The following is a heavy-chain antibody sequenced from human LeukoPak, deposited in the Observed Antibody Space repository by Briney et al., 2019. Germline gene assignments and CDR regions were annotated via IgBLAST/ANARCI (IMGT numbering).Heavy chain of an antibody. D-gene: IGHD3-22*01. J-gene: IGHJ4*02. CDR3: AIMHPYYDGSGYWVQ. V-gene: IGHV3-23*01. CDR2: ISTSGGSS. CDR1: GFTFSSYA. Sequence: PGESLRLSCAASGFTFSSYAMSWVRQAPGKGLEWVSGISTSGGSSSYADSVKGRFTIFRDNPRNTLYMQMNSLRAEDTALYYCAIMHPYYDGSGYWVQWGQGTLVTVSS.